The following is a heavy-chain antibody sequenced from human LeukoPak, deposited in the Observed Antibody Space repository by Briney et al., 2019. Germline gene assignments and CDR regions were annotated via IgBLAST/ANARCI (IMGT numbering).Heavy chain of an antibody. D-gene: IGHD2-2*01. CDR3: ARGGYQLLSWFDP. V-gene: IGHV3-30-3*01. J-gene: IGHJ5*02. CDR1: GFTFSSYA. CDR2: ISYDGSNK. Sequence: GGSLRLSCAASGFTFSSYAMHWVRQAPGKGLEWVAVISYDGSNKYYADSVKGRFTISRDNSKNTLYLQMNSLRAEDTAVYYCARGGYQLLSWFDPWGQGTLVTVSS.